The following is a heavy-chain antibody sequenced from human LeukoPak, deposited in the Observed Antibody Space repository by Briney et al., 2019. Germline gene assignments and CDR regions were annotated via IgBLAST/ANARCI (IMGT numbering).Heavy chain of an antibody. D-gene: IGHD4/OR15-4a*01. J-gene: IGHJ4*02. CDR1: GFDFDIYE. Sequence: GGSLRLSCAASGFDFDIYEMIWVRQAPGKEPEWISYISSSGSHVYYADSVKGRFTVSRDNAQKSLFLQMNGLRVEDTAMYYCARDSLHNYGGTGYGYYFDYWGQGTPVTVSS. CDR2: ISSSGSHV. V-gene: IGHV3-48*03. CDR3: ARDSLHNYGGTGYGYYFDY.